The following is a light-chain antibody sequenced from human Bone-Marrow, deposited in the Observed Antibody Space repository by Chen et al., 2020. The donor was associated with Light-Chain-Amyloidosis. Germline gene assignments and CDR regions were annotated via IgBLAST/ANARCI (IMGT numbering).Light chain of an antibody. CDR2: DES. V-gene: IGLV3-21*03. Sequence: SFVLTQPPSVSLAPGKTAMITWGGTNLGGKDVHWYQQKPGQAPVLVISDESDRPSGIPERFSGSNSGNTATLTISRVEAGDEADYYCQVWDNTSDHFVFGTGTTVTVL. J-gene: IGLJ1*01. CDR1: NLGGKD. CDR3: QVWDNTSDHFV.